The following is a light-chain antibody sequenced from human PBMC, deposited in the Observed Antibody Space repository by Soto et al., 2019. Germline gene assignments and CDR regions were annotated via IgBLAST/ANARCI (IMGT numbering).Light chain of an antibody. Sequence: EIVLTKSPGTLSLSPGERATLSCGASQSVSSRSLAWYQQKPGQAPRLLIYGASSRATGIPDRFSGSGSGADFTLTIRRLEPEDFAVYYCQHYGSSPYTFGQGTKLEI. CDR2: GAS. J-gene: IGKJ2*01. CDR1: QSVSSRS. CDR3: QHYGSSPYT. V-gene: IGKV3-20*01.